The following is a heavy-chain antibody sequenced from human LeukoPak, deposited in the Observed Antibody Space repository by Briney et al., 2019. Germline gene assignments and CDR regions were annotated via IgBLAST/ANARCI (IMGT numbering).Heavy chain of an antibody. J-gene: IGHJ4*02. D-gene: IGHD2-2*01. CDR2: IDPNSGDT. Sequence: ASVKVSCKASGYTFTGYYMHWVRQAPGQGLEWIGRIDPNSGDTNFAQKFQGRVTMTRDTSITTAYMELSRLQSDDTAIYYCARVIEVVTSKGVLDYWVQGTLVTVSS. CDR3: ARVIEVVTSKGVLDY. V-gene: IGHV1-2*06. CDR1: GYTFTGYY.